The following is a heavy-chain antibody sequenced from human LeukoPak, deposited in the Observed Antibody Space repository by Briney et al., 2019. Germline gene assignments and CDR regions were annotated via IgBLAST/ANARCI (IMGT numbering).Heavy chain of an antibody. J-gene: IGHJ4*02. CDR2: ISSSSSYI. CDR1: GFTFSSYS. Sequence: PGGSLRLSCAASGFTFSSYSMNWVRQAPGKGLEWVSSISSSSSYIYYADSVKGRFTISRDNAKNSLYLQMNSLRAEDTAVYYCARVWGSYREEHYFDYWGQGTLVTVSS. CDR3: ARVWGSYREEHYFDY. D-gene: IGHD3-16*02. V-gene: IGHV3-21*01.